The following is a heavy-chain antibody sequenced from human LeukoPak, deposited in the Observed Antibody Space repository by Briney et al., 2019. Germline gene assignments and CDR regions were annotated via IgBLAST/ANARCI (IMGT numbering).Heavy chain of an antibody. V-gene: IGHV3-48*03. CDR2: ISSSGSTI. D-gene: IGHD3-10*01. J-gene: IGHJ4*02. CDR3: ARDAMVRGVISRWDY. CDR1: GFTFSSYE. Sequence: PGGSLRLSCAASGFTFSSYEMNWVRQAPGKGLEWVSYISSSGSTIYYADSVKGRFTISRDNAKNSLYLQMNSLRAEDTAVYYCARDAMVRGVISRWDYRGQGTLVTVSS.